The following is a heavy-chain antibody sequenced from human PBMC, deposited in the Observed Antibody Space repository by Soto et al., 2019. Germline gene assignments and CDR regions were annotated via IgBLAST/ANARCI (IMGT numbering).Heavy chain of an antibody. Sequence: ASVKVSCKASGYTFTNYAMHWVRQAPGQRLEWMGWINAGNGNTKYSQKFQGRVTITRDTSASTAYMELSSLRSEGTAVYYCARNLMDYDILTGYYMAYYFYYWGQGTLVTVSS. CDR1: GYTFTNYA. V-gene: IGHV1-3*01. CDR2: INAGNGNT. D-gene: IGHD3-9*01. J-gene: IGHJ4*02. CDR3: ARNLMDYDILTGYYMAYYFYY.